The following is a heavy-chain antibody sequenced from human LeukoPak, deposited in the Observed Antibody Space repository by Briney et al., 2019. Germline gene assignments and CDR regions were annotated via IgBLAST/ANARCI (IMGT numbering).Heavy chain of an antibody. CDR2: IIPIFGTA. J-gene: IGHJ5*02. CDR3: ARGGIVGATTNWFDP. D-gene: IGHD1-26*01. V-gene: IGHV1-69*13. CDR1: GGTFISFD. Sequence: SVLVFCKDSGGTFISFDINWVRPAPGQESEWMGGIIPIFGTANYAQKFQGRVTITADESTSTAYMELSSLRSEDTAVYYCARGGIVGATTNWFDPWGQGTLVTVSS.